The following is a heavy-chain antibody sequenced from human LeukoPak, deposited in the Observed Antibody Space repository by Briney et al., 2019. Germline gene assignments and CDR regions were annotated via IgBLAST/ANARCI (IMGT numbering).Heavy chain of an antibody. D-gene: IGHD3-9*01. CDR2: INHSGST. Sequence: SETLSLTCAVYGVSFSGYYWSWIRQPPGKGLEWIGEINHSGSTNYNPSLKSRVTISVDTSKNQFSLKLSSVTAADTAVYYCARGLSDILTGYYGGGRWFDPWGQGTLVTVSS. CDR1: GVSFSGYY. J-gene: IGHJ5*02. CDR3: ARGLSDILTGYYGGGRWFDP. V-gene: IGHV4-34*01.